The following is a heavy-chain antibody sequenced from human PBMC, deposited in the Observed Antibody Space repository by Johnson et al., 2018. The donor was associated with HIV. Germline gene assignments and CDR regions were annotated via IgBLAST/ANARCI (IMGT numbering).Heavy chain of an antibody. V-gene: IGHV3-11*01. J-gene: IGHJ3*02. CDR3: ARQHLYDRSGQGGGLDI. Sequence: QVHLVESGGCLVEPGASLRLSCALSGFTFCDYYMNWIRQAPGKGLEWLSNISSGGSVRYYADSVKGRFTISSDNAKSSLYLQMKSLRPEDTALYYCARQHLYDRSGQGGGLDIWGQGTMVSVSS. D-gene: IGHD3-22*01. CDR2: ISSGGSVR. CDR1: GFTFCDYY.